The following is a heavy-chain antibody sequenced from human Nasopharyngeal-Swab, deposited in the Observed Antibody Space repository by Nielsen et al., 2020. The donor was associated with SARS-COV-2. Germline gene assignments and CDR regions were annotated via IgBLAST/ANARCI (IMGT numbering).Heavy chain of an antibody. D-gene: IGHD6-6*01. V-gene: IGHV3-7*05. CDR2: IKQDGSEK. J-gene: IGHJ4*02. CDR3: ARVAIAARDIDY. Sequence: KGLEWVANIKQDGSEKYYVDSVKGRFTISRDNAKNSLYLQMNSLRAEDTAVYYCARVAIAARDIDYWGQGTLVTVSS.